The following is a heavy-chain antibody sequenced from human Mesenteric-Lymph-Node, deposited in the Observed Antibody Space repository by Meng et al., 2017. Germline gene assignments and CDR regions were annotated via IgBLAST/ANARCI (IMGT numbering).Heavy chain of an antibody. CDR3: ASIPHYYGSGSQY. CDR1: GGTFSSYA. V-gene: IGHV1-69*05. CDR2: IIPIFGTA. D-gene: IGHD3-10*01. J-gene: IGHJ4*02. Sequence: SVKVSCKASGGTFSSYAISWVRQAPGQGLEWMGGIIPIFGTANYAQKFQGRVTITTDESTSTAYMELSSLRSEDTAVYYCASIPHYYGSGSQYWGQGTLVTVSS.